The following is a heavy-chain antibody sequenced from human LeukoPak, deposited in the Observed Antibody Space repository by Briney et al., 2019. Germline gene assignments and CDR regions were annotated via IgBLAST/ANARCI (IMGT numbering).Heavy chain of an antibody. Sequence: ASVKVSCKASGYTFTGYYMHWVRQAPGQGLEWMGWINPSSGGTNYAQKFQGRVTMTRDTSISTAYMELNRLRSDDTAVYYCARDVGEYCGSTSCYASDKWGQGTLVTVSS. J-gene: IGHJ4*02. CDR3: ARDVGEYCGSTSCYASDK. D-gene: IGHD2-2*01. CDR2: INPSSGGT. CDR1: GYTFTGYY. V-gene: IGHV1-2*02.